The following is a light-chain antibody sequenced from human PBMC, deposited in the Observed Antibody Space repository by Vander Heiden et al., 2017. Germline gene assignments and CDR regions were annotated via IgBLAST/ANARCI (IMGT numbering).Light chain of an antibody. V-gene: IGKV1-12*01. J-gene: IGKJ2*01. Sequence: DIQMTPSPSSVSASVGDRVTITCRASQGSSSWLAWYQQKPGKAPKLLIYAASSLQSGVPSRFSGSGSGTDFTLTISSLQPEDVSTYYCQQANSFPQAFGQGTKLEIK. CDR3: QQANSFPQA. CDR1: QGSSSW. CDR2: AAS.